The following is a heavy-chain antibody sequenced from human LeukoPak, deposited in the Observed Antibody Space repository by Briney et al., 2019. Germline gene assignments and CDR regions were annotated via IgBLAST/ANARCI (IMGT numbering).Heavy chain of an antibody. Sequence: SETLSLTCTVSGGSISSGGDYWSWIRQHPGKGLEWIGYISYSGTTYYSPSLQSRITISLDTSKNQFSLELSSVTAADTAVYYCARAAWRGSNSRDAFDIWGLGTVVTVSS. D-gene: IGHD4-23*01. CDR2: ISYSGTT. J-gene: IGHJ3*02. V-gene: IGHV4-31*03. CDR3: ARAAWRGSNSRDAFDI. CDR1: GGSISSGGDY.